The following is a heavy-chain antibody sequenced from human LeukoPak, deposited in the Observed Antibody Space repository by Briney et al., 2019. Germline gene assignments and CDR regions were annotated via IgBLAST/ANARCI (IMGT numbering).Heavy chain of an antibody. D-gene: IGHD3-16*02. CDR1: GGSFSSGDYY. V-gene: IGHV4-30-4*01. J-gene: IGHJ6*02. Sequence: PSETLSLTCTVSGGSFSSGDYYWSWIRQPPGKGLEWIGYIYYSRSTYYNPSLNCRVTISVDTSKNQFSLKLSSVTAADTAVYYCARSPRRAFGGVIVYGMDVWGQGTTVTVSS. CDR2: IYYSRST. CDR3: ARSPRRAFGGVIVYGMDV.